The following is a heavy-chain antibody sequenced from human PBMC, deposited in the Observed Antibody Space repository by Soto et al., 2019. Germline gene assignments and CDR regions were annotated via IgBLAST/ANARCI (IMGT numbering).Heavy chain of an antibody. D-gene: IGHD3-9*01. V-gene: IGHV4-61*08. Sequence: SETLSLTCTVSGASVSSGAYYWSWIRQPPGKGLEWIGNISFTGDTTYNPSLKSRVTISVDTSKNQFSLKLSSVTAADTAVYYCARVGILTGYYTRGQGTLVTVSS. J-gene: IGHJ4*02. CDR1: GASVSSGAYY. CDR2: ISFTGDT. CDR3: ARVGILTGYYT.